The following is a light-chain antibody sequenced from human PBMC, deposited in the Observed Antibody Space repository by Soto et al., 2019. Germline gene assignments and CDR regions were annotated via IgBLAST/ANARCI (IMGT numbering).Light chain of an antibody. CDR1: SGHSSYA. Sequence: QAVVTQSPSASASLGASVKLTCTLSSGHSSYAIAWHQQQPEKGPRYLMKLSSDGSHSKGDGIPDRFSGSSSGAERYLTISSLQSEDEADYYCQTWDTGARVVFGGGTTLTVL. J-gene: IGLJ2*01. V-gene: IGLV4-69*01. CDR2: LSSDGSH. CDR3: QTWDTGARVV.